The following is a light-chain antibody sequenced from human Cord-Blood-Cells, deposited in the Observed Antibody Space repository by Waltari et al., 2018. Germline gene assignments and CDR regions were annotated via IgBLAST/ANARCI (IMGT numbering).Light chain of an antibody. J-gene: IGKJ5*01. V-gene: IGKV3D-15*01. Sequence: EIVITQSPATLSVSPGERATPPCRASQRVSSNLAWYQQKPGQAPSPLIYGASTRATGIPARFSGSGSGTEFTLTISSLQSEDFAVYYCQQYNNWPPITFGQGTRLEIK. CDR2: GAS. CDR3: QQYNNWPPIT. CDR1: QRVSSN.